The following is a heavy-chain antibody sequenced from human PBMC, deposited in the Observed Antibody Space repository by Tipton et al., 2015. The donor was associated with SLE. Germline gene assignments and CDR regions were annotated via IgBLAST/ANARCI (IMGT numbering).Heavy chain of an antibody. J-gene: IGHJ4*02. CDR1: GFTFSRYW. D-gene: IGHD2-15*01. CDR2: IKPDGSEK. Sequence: SLRLSCAASGFTFSRYWMRWVPQAPGKGLEWVANIKPDGSEKYYVDSVKGRFTISRDNAKNSLYLQMNSLRAEDTAVYYCAREDVGYCNGCSCPHFIDYWGQGTTVPGSS. CDR3: AREDVGYCNGCSCPHFIDY. V-gene: IGHV3-7*01.